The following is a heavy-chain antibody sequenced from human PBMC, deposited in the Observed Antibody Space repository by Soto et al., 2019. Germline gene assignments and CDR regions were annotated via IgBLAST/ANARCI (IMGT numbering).Heavy chain of an antibody. CDR1: GDSVSSNNVA. CDR3: ARQYYYGSGTYYTPYFDY. J-gene: IGHJ4*02. CDR2: TYYRSKWYN. D-gene: IGHD3-10*01. Sequence: SQTLSLTCDISGDSVSSNNVAWNWIRQSPSRGLEWLGRTYYRSKWYNDYAISVKSRIIVNPDTSKNRFSLQLNSVTTEDTAMYYCARQYYYGSGTYYTPYFDYWGQGTMVTVSS. V-gene: IGHV6-1*01.